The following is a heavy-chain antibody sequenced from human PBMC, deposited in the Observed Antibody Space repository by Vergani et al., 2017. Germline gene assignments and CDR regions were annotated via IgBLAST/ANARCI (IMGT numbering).Heavy chain of an antibody. D-gene: IGHD6-13*01. CDR2: INPNSGGT. CDR1: GYTFTGYY. V-gene: IGHV1-2*02. J-gene: IGHJ3*01. CDR3: ARVVAAAGPRNDSFYF. Sequence: QVQLVQSGAEVKKPGASVKVSCKASGYTFTGYYMHWVRQAPGQGLEWMGWINPNSGGTNYAQKFQGRVTMTRDTSISTAYMELSRLRSDDTAVYYCARVVAAAGPRNDSFYFWGQGTKVPVSS.